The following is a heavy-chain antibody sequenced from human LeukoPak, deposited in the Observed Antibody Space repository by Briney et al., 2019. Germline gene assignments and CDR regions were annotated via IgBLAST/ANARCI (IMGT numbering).Heavy chain of an antibody. D-gene: IGHD3-10*01. V-gene: IGHV3-66*01. CDR3: ARARYYYGSGSFLQRYYYYMDV. CDR2: IYTNGNT. Sequence: GGSLRLSCAASGFTVSSNYMSWVRQAPGKGLEWVSVIYTNGNTYYADSVKGRFTISRDSSKNMLYLQMNSLRAEDTAVYYCARARYYYGSGSFLQRYYYYMDVWGKGTTVTISS. J-gene: IGHJ6*03. CDR1: GFTVSSNY.